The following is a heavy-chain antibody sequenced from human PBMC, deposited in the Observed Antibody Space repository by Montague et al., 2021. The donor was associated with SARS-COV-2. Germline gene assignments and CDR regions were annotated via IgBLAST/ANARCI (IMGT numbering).Heavy chain of an antibody. CDR1: EFTFSSYS. CDR3: ARGVRGSGTRSL. V-gene: IGHV3-21*01. CDR2: ISSSSYI. J-gene: IGHJ4*02. Sequence: SLRLSCAASEFTFSSYSMNWVRQAPGKGLEWVSSISSSSYIYYADSVKGRFTISRDNATNSLYLQMNSLRAEDTAVYYCARGVRGSGTRSLWGQGTLVTVSS. D-gene: IGHD2-2*01.